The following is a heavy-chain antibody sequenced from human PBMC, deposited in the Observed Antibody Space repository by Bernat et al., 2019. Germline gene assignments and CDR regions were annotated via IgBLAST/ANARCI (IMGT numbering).Heavy chain of an antibody. CDR3: AGSFIAAAYYFDY. D-gene: IGHD6-13*01. J-gene: IGHJ4*02. Sequence: QVQLQQWGAGLLKPSETLSLTCAVYGGSFSGYYWSWIRQPPGKGLEWIGEINHSGSTNYNPSLKSRVTISVDTSKNKLSLKLSSVTAADTDVYYCAGSFIAAAYYFDYWGQGTLVTVSS. CDR2: INHSGST. V-gene: IGHV4-34*01. CDR1: GGSFSGYY.